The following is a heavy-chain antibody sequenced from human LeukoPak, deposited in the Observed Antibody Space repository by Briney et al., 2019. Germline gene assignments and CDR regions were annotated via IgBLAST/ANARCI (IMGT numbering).Heavy chain of an antibody. V-gene: IGHV1-18*01. J-gene: IGHJ4*02. CDR3: ARGPPAAPLDY. D-gene: IGHD2-2*01. CDR2: VSGNNGNT. CDR1: GYTFTTYG. Sequence: ASVKVSCKASGYTFTTYGISWVRQAPGQGLEWMGWVSGNNGNTNYAQKLQGRVTMTTDTSTNTAYMELSSLRSEDTAVYCCARGPPAAPLDYWGQGTLVTVSS.